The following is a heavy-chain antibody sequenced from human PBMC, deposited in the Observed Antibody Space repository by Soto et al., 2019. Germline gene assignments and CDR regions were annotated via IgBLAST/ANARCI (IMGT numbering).Heavy chain of an antibody. CDR3: ASRPKLPTITTVSWPFVF. CDR2: INGGGDT. J-gene: IGHJ4*02. D-gene: IGHD3-22*01. V-gene: IGHV3-53*02. Sequence: EVQLVETGGGWIQPGGSLRLSCAASGFTISDKYMSWVRQAPGKGLEWVSVINGGGDTFYPDSVKGRFTTSRDNSENTLYLQMNTLRAQGKAIYYCASRPKLPTITTVSWPFVFWGPGTLVTVSS. CDR1: GFTISDKY.